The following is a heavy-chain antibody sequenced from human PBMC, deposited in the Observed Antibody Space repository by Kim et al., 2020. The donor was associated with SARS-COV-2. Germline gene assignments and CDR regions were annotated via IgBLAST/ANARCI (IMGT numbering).Heavy chain of an antibody. V-gene: IGHV5-51*01. Sequence: GESLKISCKGSGYSFTSYWIGWVSQMPGKGLEWMGIIYPGDSDTRYSPSFQGQVTISADKSISTAYLQWSSLKASDTAMYYCARHPGYYYYYMDVWGKGTTVPVSS. CDR1: GYSFTSYW. CDR3: ARHPGYYYYYMDV. CDR2: IYPGDSDT. J-gene: IGHJ6*03.